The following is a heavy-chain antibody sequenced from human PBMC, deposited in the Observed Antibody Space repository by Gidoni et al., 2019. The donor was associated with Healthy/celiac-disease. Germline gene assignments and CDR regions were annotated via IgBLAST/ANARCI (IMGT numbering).Heavy chain of an antibody. V-gene: IGHV4-39*01. D-gene: IGHD3-10*01. CDR1: GGSISSSSYY. J-gene: IGHJ4*02. Sequence: QLQLQESGPGLVTPSETLSLTCTVSGGSISSSSYYWGWIRQPPGKGLEWIGSIYYSGSTYYNPSLKSRVTISVDTSKNQFSLKLSSVTAADTAVYYCARQEAGLLWFGELQIFDYWGQGTLVTVSS. CDR2: IYYSGST. CDR3: ARQEAGLLWFGELQIFDY.